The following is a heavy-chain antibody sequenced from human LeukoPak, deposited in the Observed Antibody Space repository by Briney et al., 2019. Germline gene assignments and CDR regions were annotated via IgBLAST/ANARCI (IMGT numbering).Heavy chain of an antibody. D-gene: IGHD5-12*01. CDR3: ARSCRILDIVATIRARLGGNGFDI. Sequence: SETLSLTCAVYGGSFSGYYWGWIRQPPGRGLEWIGSIYYSGNTYYNPSLKSRVTIAVETSKNQFSLKLSSVTAADKAVYYCARSCRILDIVATIRARLGGNGFDIWGQGTMVTVSS. CDR2: IYYSGNT. CDR1: GGSFSGYY. J-gene: IGHJ3*02. V-gene: IGHV4-34*01.